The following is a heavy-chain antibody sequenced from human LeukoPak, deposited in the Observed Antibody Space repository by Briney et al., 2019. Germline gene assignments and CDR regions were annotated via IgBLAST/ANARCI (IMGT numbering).Heavy chain of an antibody. J-gene: IGHJ4*02. CDR1: GFSFSSYG. V-gene: IGHV3-30*02. CDR2: IRYDKSDK. CDR3: ARDLKTAMDYFDY. Sequence: PGGSLRLSCAASGFSFSSYGMHWVRQAPGKGVEWVAFIRYDKSDKYYADSVKGRLTISRDNSENTLYLQMNSLRAEDTAVYYCARDLKTAMDYFDYWGQGALVTVSS. D-gene: IGHD2-2*01.